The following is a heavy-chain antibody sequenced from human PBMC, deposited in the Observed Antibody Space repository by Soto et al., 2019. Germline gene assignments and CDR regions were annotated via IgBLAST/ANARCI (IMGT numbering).Heavy chain of an antibody. Sequence: ASVKVSCKASGYTFTSYDMHWVRQAPGQGLEWMGIINPSGGSTSYAQKFQGRVTMTRDTSTSTVYMELSSLRSEDTAVYYCARDPNDILTGYSLSSYYMDVWGKGTTVTVSS. D-gene: IGHD3-9*01. V-gene: IGHV1-46*03. J-gene: IGHJ6*03. CDR3: ARDPNDILTGYSLSSYYMDV. CDR2: INPSGGST. CDR1: GYTFTSYD.